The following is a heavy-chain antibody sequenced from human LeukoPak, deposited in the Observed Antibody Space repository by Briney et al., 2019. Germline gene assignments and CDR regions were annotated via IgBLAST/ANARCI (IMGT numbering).Heavy chain of an antibody. D-gene: IGHD2-2*01. CDR3: ARSLTSSPERGYYYYYYYMDV. CDR1: GFTFSSYA. Sequence: PGGSLRLSCAASGFTFSSYAMHWVRQAPGKGLEWVAVISYDGSNKYYADSVKGRFTISRDNSKNTLYLQMNSLRAEDTAVYYCARSLTSSPERGYYYYYYYMDVWGKGTTVTVSS. J-gene: IGHJ6*03. V-gene: IGHV3-30*04. CDR2: ISYDGSNK.